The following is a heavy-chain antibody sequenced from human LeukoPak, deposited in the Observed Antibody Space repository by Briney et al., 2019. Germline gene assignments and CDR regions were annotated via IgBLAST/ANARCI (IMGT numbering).Heavy chain of an antibody. D-gene: IGHD2-21*02. Sequence: GGSLRLSCAASGFTFSSYSMNWVRQAPGKGLEWVSSISSSSSYIYYADSVKGRFTISRDNAKNSLYLQMSSLRAEDTAVYYCARDRGDYDYYYGMDVWGQGTTVTVSS. J-gene: IGHJ6*02. CDR3: ARDRGDYDYYYGMDV. CDR2: ISSSSSYI. CDR1: GFTFSSYS. V-gene: IGHV3-21*01.